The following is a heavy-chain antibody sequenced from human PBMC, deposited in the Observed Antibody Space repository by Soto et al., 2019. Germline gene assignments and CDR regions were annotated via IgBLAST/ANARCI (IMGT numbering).Heavy chain of an antibody. V-gene: IGHV4-34*01. J-gene: IGHJ6*02. D-gene: IGHD3-3*01. Sequence: QVQIQQWGAGLLKPSETLSLTCAVYGGSFSGHYWSWIRQPPGKGLEWIGEINHSGSTNYNPSLKSRVTISVDSFKKQFSLKLSSVTAADTAVYYCARVSGANYDFWSGYSGFAYYGMDVWGQGTTVTVS. CDR1: GGSFSGHY. CDR2: INHSGST. CDR3: ARVSGANYDFWSGYSGFAYYGMDV.